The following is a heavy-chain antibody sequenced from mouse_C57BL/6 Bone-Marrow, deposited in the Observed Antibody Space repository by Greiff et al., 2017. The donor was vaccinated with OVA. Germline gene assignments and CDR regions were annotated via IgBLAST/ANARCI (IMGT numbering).Heavy chain of an antibody. J-gene: IGHJ3*01. Sequence: EVQLQQSGPELVKPGASVKISCKASGYTFTDYYMNWVKQSHGKSLEWIGDINPNNGGTSYNQKFKGKATLTVDKSSSTAYMELRSLTSEDSAVYYCAGEASFAYWGQGTLVTVSA. V-gene: IGHV1-26*01. CDR1: GYTFTDYY. CDR2: INPNNGGT. CDR3: AGEASFAY.